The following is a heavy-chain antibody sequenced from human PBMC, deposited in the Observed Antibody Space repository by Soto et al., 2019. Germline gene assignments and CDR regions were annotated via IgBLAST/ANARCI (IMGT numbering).Heavy chain of an antibody. CDR3: ARDFEY. Sequence: EVQLVESGGGLVQPGGSLRLSCEASGFTFSTFWMHWVRQAPGKGLVWVSRINSDGSSTNYADSVKGRVTISRDNAKNTLYLQLNSLRPEGTAVYYCARDFEYWGQGTLVTVSS. V-gene: IGHV3-74*01. J-gene: IGHJ4*02. CDR1: GFTFSTFW. CDR2: INSDGSST.